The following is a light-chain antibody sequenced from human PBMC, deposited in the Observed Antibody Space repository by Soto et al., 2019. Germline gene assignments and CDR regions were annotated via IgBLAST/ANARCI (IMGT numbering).Light chain of an antibody. CDR2: GSF. CDR1: PSVTTF. J-gene: IGKJ5*01. Sequence: DIVLPESPTTLSLSPGERATLSCRASPSVTTFLAWYPQNPGQAPRLLIYGSFNRARGIPASCSGRGSRSDLTLTRSSLEPHDSTVYYCQQSNVSPPITCGQGT. V-gene: IGKV3-11*01. CDR3: QQSNVSPPIT.